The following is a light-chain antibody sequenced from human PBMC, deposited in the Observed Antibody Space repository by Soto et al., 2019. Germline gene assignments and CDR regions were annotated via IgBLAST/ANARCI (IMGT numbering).Light chain of an antibody. CDR1: QSINSY. Sequence: DIQMTQSPSSLSASVGDRVTITCRASQSINSYLNWYQQKPGKAPKVLIYAASSLQSGVPSRFSGSGSGTDFTLTISSLQPEDFATYYCQQSYSTPYTFGQGTKLEIK. J-gene: IGKJ2*01. CDR2: AAS. V-gene: IGKV1-39*01. CDR3: QQSYSTPYT.